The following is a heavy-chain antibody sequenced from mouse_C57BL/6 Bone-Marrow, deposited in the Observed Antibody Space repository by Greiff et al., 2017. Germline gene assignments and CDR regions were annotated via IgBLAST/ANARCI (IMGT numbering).Heavy chain of an antibody. V-gene: IGHV5-17*01. Sequence: EVKLVESGGGLVKPGGSLKLSCAASGFTFSDYGMHWVRQAPEKGLEWVAYISSGSSTIYYADTVKGRFTISRDNAKNTLFLQMTSLRSEDTAMYYCARGGNLGAMDYWGQGTSVTVSS. CDR2: ISSGSSTI. CDR1: GFTFSDYG. D-gene: IGHD2-1*01. CDR3: ARGGNLGAMDY. J-gene: IGHJ4*01.